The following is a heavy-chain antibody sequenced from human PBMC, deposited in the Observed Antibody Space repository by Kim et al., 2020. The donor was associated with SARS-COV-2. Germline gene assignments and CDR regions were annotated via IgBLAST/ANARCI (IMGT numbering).Heavy chain of an antibody. V-gene: IGHV1-2*06. J-gene: IGHJ1*01. CDR3: ASGWSDIVLMVYAMQH. CDR2: INPNSGGT. D-gene: IGHD2-8*01. CDR1: GYTFTGYY. Sequence: ASVKVSCKASGYTFTGYYMHWVRQAPGQGLEWMGRINPNSGGTNYAQKFQGRVTMTRDTSISTAYMELSRLRSDDTAVYYCASGWSDIVLMVYAMQHWGQGTLVTVSS.